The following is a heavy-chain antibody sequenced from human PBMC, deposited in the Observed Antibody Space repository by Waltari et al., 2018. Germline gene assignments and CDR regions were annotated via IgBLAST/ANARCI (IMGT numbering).Heavy chain of an antibody. V-gene: IGHV3-23*01. CDR2: ISGSGGST. D-gene: IGHD3-3*01. CDR1: GFTFSSYA. J-gene: IGHJ4*02. CDR3: AKRRPKDFWSGLRPYFDY. Sequence: EVQLLESGGGLVQPGGSLRLSCAASGFTFSSYAMSWVRQAPGKGLEGVSAISGSGGSTYYADSVKGRFTISRDNSKTTLYLQMNSLRAEDTAVYYCAKRRPKDFWSGLRPYFDYWGQGTLVTVSS.